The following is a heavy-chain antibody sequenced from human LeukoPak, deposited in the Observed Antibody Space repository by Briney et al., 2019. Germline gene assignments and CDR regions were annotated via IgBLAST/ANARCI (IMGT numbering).Heavy chain of an antibody. Sequence: SETLSLTCTVSGDSISTKNYYWGWTRQPPGKGREWIGSIYYSGNTYYNPSLKSRVTLSIDTSKNQFSLRLSSVTAADTAVYHCARHSYGTFDYWGQGTLVTVSS. CDR3: ARHSYGTFDY. CDR1: GDSISTKNYY. V-gene: IGHV4-39*01. J-gene: IGHJ4*02. CDR2: IYYSGNT. D-gene: IGHD5-18*01.